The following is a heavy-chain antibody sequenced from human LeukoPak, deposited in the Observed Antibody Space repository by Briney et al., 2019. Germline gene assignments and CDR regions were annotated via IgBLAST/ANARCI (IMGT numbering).Heavy chain of an antibody. V-gene: IGHV3-21*01. Sequence: GGSLRLSCAASGLTFNMYTMNWLRQAPGKGLEWVSSISSSGVYIYYADSVKGRFTISRDNAKNSPYLQMNSLRADDTAVYYCARDRRLQLWSPAGFDYWGQGTLVTASS. CDR1: GLTFNMYT. CDR2: ISSSGVYI. D-gene: IGHD5-18*01. J-gene: IGHJ4*02. CDR3: ARDRRLQLWSPAGFDY.